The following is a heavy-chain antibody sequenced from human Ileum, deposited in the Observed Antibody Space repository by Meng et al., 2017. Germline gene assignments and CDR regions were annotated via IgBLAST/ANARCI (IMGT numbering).Heavy chain of an antibody. Sequence: VPSLGPVPGLIKPSQPLSLHRTALGSYASRGDYYWGWFRQHPEKGLECIGFIYSRGVTDYRSALSGRFTISLDTSKNQFSLSLNSIPAADTAIYYCARGNGVYEPPSYWGQGTLVTVSS. V-gene: IGHV4-31*03. CDR2: IYSRGVT. CDR3: ARGNGVYEPPSY. D-gene: IGHD5/OR15-5a*01. J-gene: IGHJ4*02. CDR1: GSYASRGDYY.